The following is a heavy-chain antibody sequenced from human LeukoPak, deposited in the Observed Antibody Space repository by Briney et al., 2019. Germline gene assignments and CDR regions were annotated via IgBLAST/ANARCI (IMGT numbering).Heavy chain of an antibody. D-gene: IGHD2-2*01. CDR2: ISSSGSTI. CDR1: GFTFSSYE. V-gene: IGHV3-48*03. CDR3: AKRGKIVVVPAATTHPYYFDY. J-gene: IGHJ4*02. Sequence: PGGSLRLSCAASGFTFSSYEMNWVRQAPGKGLEWVSYISSSGSTIYYADSVKGRFTISRDNSKNTLYLQMNSLRAEDTAVYYCAKRGKIVVVPAATTHPYYFDYWGQGTLVTVSS.